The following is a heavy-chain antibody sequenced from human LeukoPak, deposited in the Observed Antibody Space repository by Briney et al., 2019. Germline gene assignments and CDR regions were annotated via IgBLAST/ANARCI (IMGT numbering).Heavy chain of an antibody. CDR1: GGSFSGYY. V-gene: IGHV4-59*01. D-gene: IGHD1-1*01. Sequence: NPSETLSLTCAVYGGSFSGYYWSWIRQPPGKGLEWIGYIQYSGSTNYNPSLKSRVTISVDTSKNQFSLKLSSVTAADTAVYYCARVSWFPGTSYYYMDVWGKGTTVTVSS. J-gene: IGHJ6*03. CDR3: ARVSWFPGTSYYYMDV. CDR2: IQYSGST.